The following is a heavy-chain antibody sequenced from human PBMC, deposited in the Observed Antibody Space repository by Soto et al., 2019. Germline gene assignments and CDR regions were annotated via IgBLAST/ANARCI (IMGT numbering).Heavy chain of an antibody. CDR2: ISSSSSTI. J-gene: IGHJ4*02. D-gene: IGHD2-21*01. CDR1: GFTFSSYS. Sequence: EVQLVESGGGLVQPGGSLSLSCAASGFTFSSYSMNWVRQAPGQGLEWVSYISSSSSTIYYADSVKGRSTISRDNAKNSLYLQMNSLRDEDTAVYYCAREARVHEHNFDYWGQGTLVTVSS. CDR3: AREARVHEHNFDY. V-gene: IGHV3-48*02.